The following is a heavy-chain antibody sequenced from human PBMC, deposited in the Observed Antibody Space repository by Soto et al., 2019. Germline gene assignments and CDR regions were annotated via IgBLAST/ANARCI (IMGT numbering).Heavy chain of an antibody. J-gene: IGHJ4*02. CDR3: VRRIYYYYDYDTSGYYVFDY. D-gene: IGHD3-22*01. Sequence: EVQLVQSGAEVKKPGESLKISCQGSGYRFSNYWIGWVRQMPGKGLEWIGIIYPGDSSTRYSPSFRGQVTLSADESITTAYLQWSSLKASDTAMYYCVRRIYYYYDYDTSGYYVFDYWGQGTLVSVSS. CDR1: GYRFSNYW. CDR2: IYPGDSST. V-gene: IGHV5-51*01.